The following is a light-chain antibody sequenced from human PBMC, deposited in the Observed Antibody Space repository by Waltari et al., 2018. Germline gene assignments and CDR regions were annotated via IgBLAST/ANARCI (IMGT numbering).Light chain of an antibody. CDR1: QSVLCSSNSKNY. Sequence: DIVMTQSPDSLAVSLGERATIHCKSSQSVLCSSNSKNYLAWYQQKPGQPPKLLIYWASTRESGVPDRFSGSGSGTDFTLTISSLQAEDVAVYYCQQFYTTPPTFGQGTKVEIK. J-gene: IGKJ1*01. CDR2: WAS. V-gene: IGKV4-1*01. CDR3: QQFYTTPPT.